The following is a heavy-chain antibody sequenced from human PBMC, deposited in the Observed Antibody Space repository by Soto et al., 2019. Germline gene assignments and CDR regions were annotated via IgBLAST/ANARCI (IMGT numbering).Heavy chain of an antibody. Sequence: QVQLQESGPGLVKPSQTLSLTCTVSGTTISSGDHYWSGIRQAPGKGLEWIGYMYYTGKTYYNTTLQSRVTLSVDTSKNQFSLKMTSVTAADTAMYFCARVYGRGDYFDCWGRGTLVSVSS. D-gene: IGHD1-26*01. CDR2: MYYTGKT. CDR1: GTTISSGDHY. V-gene: IGHV4-30-4*01. J-gene: IGHJ4*02. CDR3: ARVYGRGDYFDC.